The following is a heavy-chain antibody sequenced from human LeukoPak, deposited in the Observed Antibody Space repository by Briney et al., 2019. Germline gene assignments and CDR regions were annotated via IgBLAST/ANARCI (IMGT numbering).Heavy chain of an antibody. CDR2: IAQSGST. V-gene: IGHV4-34*01. J-gene: IGHJ4*02. CDR3: ATTMGY. CDR1: GGPFSI. Sequence: PSETLSLTCGVYGGPFSIWSWIRQPPGKGLEWIGEIAQSGSTNYNPSLKSRVTISVESSKNQFSLKLTSVTAADTAVYYCATTMGYCSQGTLVTVSS. D-gene: IGHD1/OR15-1a*01.